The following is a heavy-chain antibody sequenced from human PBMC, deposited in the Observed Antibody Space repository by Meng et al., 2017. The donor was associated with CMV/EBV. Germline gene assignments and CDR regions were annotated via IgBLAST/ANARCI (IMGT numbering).Heavy chain of an antibody. CDR1: GGSFSGYY. CDR3: ARSRGRPSRQLGRNYYFDY. Sequence: GSLRLSCAVYGGSFSGYYWSWIRQPPGKGLEWIGEINHSGSTNYNPSLKSRVTISVDTSKNQFSLKLSSVTAADTAVYYCARSRGRPSRQLGRNYYFDYWGQGTLVTVSS. J-gene: IGHJ4*02. D-gene: IGHD6-6*01. CDR2: INHSGST. V-gene: IGHV4-34*01.